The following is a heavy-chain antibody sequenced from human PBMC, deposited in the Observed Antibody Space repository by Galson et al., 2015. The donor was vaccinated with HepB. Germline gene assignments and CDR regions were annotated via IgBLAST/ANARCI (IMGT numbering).Heavy chain of an antibody. CDR1: GFTFSSYA. CDR3: ARVDRDLEYQLLLFYFDY. V-gene: IGHV3-30*04. Sequence: SLRLSCAASGFTFSSYAMHWVRQAPGKGLEWVAVISYDGSNKYYADSVKGRFTISRDNSKNTLYLQMNSLRSDDTAVYYCARVDRDLEYQLLLFYFDYWGQGTLVTVSS. CDR2: ISYDGSNK. D-gene: IGHD2-2*01. J-gene: IGHJ4*02.